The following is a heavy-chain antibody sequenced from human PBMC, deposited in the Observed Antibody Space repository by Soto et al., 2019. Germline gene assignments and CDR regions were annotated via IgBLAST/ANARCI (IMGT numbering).Heavy chain of an antibody. V-gene: IGHV4-59*01. CDR1: GGFSSSYY. CDR3: ARGGYGMDV. J-gene: IGHJ6*02. CDR2: IYYSGST. Sequence: SETLSLTCTVSGGFSSSYYWSWIRQPPGKGLELIGYIYYSGSTKYNPSLKSRVTISIDTSKNQFSLKLSSVTAADTAVYYCARGGYGMDVWGQRTTVTVSS.